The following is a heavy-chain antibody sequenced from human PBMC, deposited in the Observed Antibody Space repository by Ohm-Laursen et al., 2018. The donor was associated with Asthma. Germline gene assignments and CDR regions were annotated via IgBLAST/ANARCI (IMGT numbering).Heavy chain of an antibody. CDR2: IYIRNT. CDR3: VRDVVDRFDF. V-gene: IGHV1-18*01. J-gene: IGHJ4*02. CDR1: GGTFSSYA. Sequence: GPSVKASCKASGGTFSSYAISWVRQAPGQRPEWMGWIYIRNTNYAPKFRDRITLSTDTSTNTAYMDLRSLRSDDTAVYYCVRDVVDRFDFWGQGSLVIVSS. D-gene: IGHD2-21*01.